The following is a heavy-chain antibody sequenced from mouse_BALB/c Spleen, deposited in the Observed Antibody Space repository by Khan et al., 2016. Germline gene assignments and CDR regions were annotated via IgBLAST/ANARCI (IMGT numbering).Heavy chain of an antibody. J-gene: IGHJ4*01. V-gene: IGHV5-17*02. D-gene: IGHD2-5*01. CDR3: ARRIITRDYYAMDY. CDR1: GFTFSSFG. Sequence: EVELVESGGGLVQPGGSRKLSCAASGFTFSSFGMHWVRQAPEKGLEWVAYISSGSSIIYYADTVKGRFTISRDNPKNTLFLQMTSLRSEDTAMYYCARRIITRDYYAMDYWGQGTSVTVSS. CDR2: ISSGSSII.